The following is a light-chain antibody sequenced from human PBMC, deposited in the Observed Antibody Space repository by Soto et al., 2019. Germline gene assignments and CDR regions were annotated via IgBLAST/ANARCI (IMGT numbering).Light chain of an antibody. J-gene: IGLJ3*02. CDR1: SSDVGAYNL. CDR3: SLYTNTSTLV. V-gene: IGLV2-14*02. Sequence: QSALTQPASASGSPGQSITISCTGTSSDVGAYNLVSWYQQHPCRAPKLFIFDVSDRPSGVSDRFSGSTCGNTASLTISGLQAEDEASYFSSLYTNTSTLVFGGGTKLTVL. CDR2: DVS.